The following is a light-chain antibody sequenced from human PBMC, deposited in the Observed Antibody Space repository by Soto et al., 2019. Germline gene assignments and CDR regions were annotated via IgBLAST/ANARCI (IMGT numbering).Light chain of an antibody. V-gene: IGLV2-23*01. J-gene: IGLJ3*02. CDR3: CSYARGRIWV. CDR1: STDVGSYDL. CDR2: EAN. Sequence: QSALTQPASVSGSPGQSINISCTGTSTDVGSYDLVSWYQLHPGKAPKLVIYEANKRPSGISNRFSVSKSGNTASLTISGLQAEDEAHYYCCSYARGRIWVFGGGTQLPVL.